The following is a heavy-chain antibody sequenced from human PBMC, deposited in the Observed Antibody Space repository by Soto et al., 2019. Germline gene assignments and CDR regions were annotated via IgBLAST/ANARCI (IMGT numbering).Heavy chain of an antibody. CDR1: GGSFSDNY. CDR3: ASARWNY. Sequence: SSETLSLTCAVYGGSFSDNYWSWVRQPPGKGLEWIGEIYHNGATNYSPSLGSRLSISVDTSKYQFSLRLTSMTAADTAVYYCASARWNYWGQGTPVTVSS. V-gene: IGHV4-34*01. CDR2: IYHNGAT. D-gene: IGHD6-6*01. J-gene: IGHJ4*02.